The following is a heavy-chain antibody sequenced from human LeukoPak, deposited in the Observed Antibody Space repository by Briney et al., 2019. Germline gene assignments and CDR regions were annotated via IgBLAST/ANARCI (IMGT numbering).Heavy chain of an antibody. D-gene: IGHD1-1*01. V-gene: IGHV4-59*01. Sequence: ETLSLTCTVSGGSISSYYCSWIRQPPGKGLEWIGDISYSRSTNYNPSLKSRVTISVETSKNQFSLQLSCVAAADAAVYYCARKAGGTYYYYCGMDVWGQGTTVTVSS. CDR2: ISYSRST. CDR3: ARKAGGTYYYYCGMDV. CDR1: GGSISSYY. J-gene: IGHJ6*02.